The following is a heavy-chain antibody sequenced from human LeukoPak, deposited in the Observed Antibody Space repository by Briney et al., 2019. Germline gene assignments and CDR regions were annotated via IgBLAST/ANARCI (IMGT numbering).Heavy chain of an antibody. V-gene: IGHV3-7*01. D-gene: IGHD1-26*01. CDR3: ARDPYSGNYGTYYYYYMDV. CDR2: IKQDGSEK. J-gene: IGHJ6*03. Sequence: GGSLRLSCAASGFTFSSYWMSWVRQAPGKGLEWVANIKQDGSEKYYVDSVKGRFTISRDNAKNSLYLQMDSLGPEDTAVYYCARDPYSGNYGTYYYYYMDVWGKGTAVTVSS. CDR1: GFTFSSYW.